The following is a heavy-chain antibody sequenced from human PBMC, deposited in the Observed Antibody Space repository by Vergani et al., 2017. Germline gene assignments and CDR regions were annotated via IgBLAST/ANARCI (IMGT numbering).Heavy chain of an antibody. D-gene: IGHD5-24*01. CDR3: GGGVDNYN. CDR2: IKNTGDST. J-gene: IGHJ4*02. Sequence: EVQLLQAAGAVEQPGGSLSLSCVASGFTFSSHAMSWVRQGHGQGLEWVSSIKNTGDSTQYADSVKGRLTISTDNSKNTLYLQMNSLRVEDTAVYYCGGGVDNYNWGQGTLVTVSS. CDR1: GFTFSSHA. V-gene: IGHV3-23*01.